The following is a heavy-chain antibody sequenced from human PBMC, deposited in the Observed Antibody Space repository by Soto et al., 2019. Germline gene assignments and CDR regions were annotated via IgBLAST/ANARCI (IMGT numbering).Heavy chain of an antibody. D-gene: IGHD3-3*01. V-gene: IGHV3-30-3*01. CDR3: ARHKRDLRFLEWSYYFDY. CDR2: ISYDGSNK. Sequence: QVQLVESGGGVVQPGRSLRLSCAASGFTFSSYAMHWVRQAPGKGLEWVAVISYDGSNKYYADSVKGRFTISRDNSKNTLYLHMTSLRAEDTAVYYCARHKRDLRFLEWSYYFDYWGQGTLVTVSS. J-gene: IGHJ4*02. CDR1: GFTFSSYA.